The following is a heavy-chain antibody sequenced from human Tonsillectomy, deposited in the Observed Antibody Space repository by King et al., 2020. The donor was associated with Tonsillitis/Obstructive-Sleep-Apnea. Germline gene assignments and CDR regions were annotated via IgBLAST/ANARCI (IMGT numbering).Heavy chain of an antibody. J-gene: IGHJ6*02. V-gene: IGHV3-23*04. D-gene: IGHD3-3*01. CDR1: GFTFSSYV. Sequence: EVQLVESGGGLVQPGGSLRLSCAASGFTFSSYVMSWVRQAPGKGLEWVSAISGGVGSTYYADSVQGRFTISRDNSKNTLYLQMNSLRADDTAVYYCAKEAYYDFWSGYYSNPHYYGMDVWGQGTTVTVSS. CDR2: ISGGVGST. CDR3: AKEAYYDFWSGYYSNPHYYGMDV.